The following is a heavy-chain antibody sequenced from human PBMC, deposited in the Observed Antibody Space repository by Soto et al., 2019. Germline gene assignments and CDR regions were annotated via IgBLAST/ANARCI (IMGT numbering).Heavy chain of an antibody. J-gene: IGHJ6*02. CDR1: GGTFSSYA. CDR3: ARSQGGSTSLDIYYYYYYGMDV. Sequence: QVQLVQSGAEVKKSGSSVKVSCTAPGGTFSSYAISWVRQAPGQGLEWMGGIIPIFGTANYAQKFQGRVTITADESTSTGYMELSSLRSEDTAVYYCARSQGGSTSLDIYYYYYYGMDVWGQGTTVTVSS. CDR2: IIPIFGTA. V-gene: IGHV1-69*01. D-gene: IGHD2-2*01.